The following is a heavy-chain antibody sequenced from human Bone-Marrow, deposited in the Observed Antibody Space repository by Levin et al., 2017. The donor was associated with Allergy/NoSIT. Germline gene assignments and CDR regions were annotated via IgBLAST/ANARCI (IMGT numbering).Heavy chain of an antibody. Sequence: SETLSLTCTVSGGSISSAGYHWTWIRQSPGKGLEWIGYISYRGTTYYNPSLKSRLTMSLDTSEQRFSLNLNSVTAADTAIYYGARLDGYYFDYWGQGTLVTVSS. D-gene: IGHD3-9*01. CDR1: GGSISSAGYH. J-gene: IGHJ4*02. V-gene: IGHV4-31*03. CDR2: ISYRGTT. CDR3: ARLDGYYFDY.